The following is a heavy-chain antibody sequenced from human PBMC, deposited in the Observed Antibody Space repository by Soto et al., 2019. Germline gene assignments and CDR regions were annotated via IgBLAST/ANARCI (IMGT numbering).Heavy chain of an antibody. CDR3: ARGVETYGMDV. CDR2: ISYDGSNK. CDR1: GFTFSSYA. V-gene: IGHV3-30-3*01. D-gene: IGHD1-1*01. J-gene: IGHJ6*02. Sequence: QVQLVESGGGVVQPGRSLRLSCAASGFTFSSYAMHWVRQAPGKGLEWVAVISYDGSNKYYADSVKGRFTISRDNSKNTLYLQMNSLRAEDTAVYYCARGVETYGMDVWGQGTTVTVSS.